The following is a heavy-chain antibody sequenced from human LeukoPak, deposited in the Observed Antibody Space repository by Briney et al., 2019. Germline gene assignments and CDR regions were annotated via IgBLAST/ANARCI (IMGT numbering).Heavy chain of an antibody. Sequence: GGTLRLSCAASGFTFSSDGMSWVRQAPGKGLEWVSGILGLGGAGRTYYADSVKGRFTISRDNSKNTLYLQMNSLRAEDTAVYYCAHGTMYQLDYWGQGTLVTVSS. CDR3: AHGTMYQLDY. V-gene: IGHV3-23*01. CDR1: GFTFSSDG. D-gene: IGHD2-2*01. CDR2: ILGLGGAGRT. J-gene: IGHJ4*02.